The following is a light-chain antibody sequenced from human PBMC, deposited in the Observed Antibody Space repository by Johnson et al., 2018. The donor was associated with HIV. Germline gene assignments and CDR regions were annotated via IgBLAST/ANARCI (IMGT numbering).Light chain of an antibody. Sequence: QSVLTQPPSVSAAPGQKVTISCSGSSSNIGNNYVSWYQQLPGTAPKVLIYENNKRPSGIPDRFSGSKSGTSATLGITGLQTGDEADYYCGTWGSSLSRYVCDTGTKGTVL. V-gene: IGLV1-51*02. CDR3: GTWGSSLSRYV. CDR2: ENN. CDR1: SSNIGNNY. J-gene: IGLJ1*01.